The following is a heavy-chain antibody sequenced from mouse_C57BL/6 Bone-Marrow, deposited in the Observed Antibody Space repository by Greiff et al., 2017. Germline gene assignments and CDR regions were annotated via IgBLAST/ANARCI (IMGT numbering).Heavy chain of an antibody. Sequence: EVQLQQSGAELVRPGASVKLSCTASGFNIKDDYMNWVKQRPEQGLEWIGWIDPENGDTAYASKFQGKATITVYTSSNTTYLQLSILTSEYTAVYYCTRIAYWGQGTLVTVSA. J-gene: IGHJ3*01. CDR1: GFNIKDDY. CDR2: IDPENGDT. V-gene: IGHV14-4*01. CDR3: TRIAY.